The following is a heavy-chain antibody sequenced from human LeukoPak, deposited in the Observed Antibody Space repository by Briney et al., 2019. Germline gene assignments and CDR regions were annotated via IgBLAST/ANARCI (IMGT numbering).Heavy chain of an antibody. J-gene: IGHJ4*02. Sequence: PGRSLRLSCAASGFTFDDYAMHWVRQAPGKGLEWVSGISWNSGSIGYADSVEGRFTISRDNAKNSLYLQMNSLRAEDTALYYCAKDIELGGGLLGAFDYWGQGTLVTVSS. V-gene: IGHV3-9*01. D-gene: IGHD2/OR15-2a*01. CDR1: GFTFDDYA. CDR2: ISWNSGSI. CDR3: AKDIELGGGLLGAFDY.